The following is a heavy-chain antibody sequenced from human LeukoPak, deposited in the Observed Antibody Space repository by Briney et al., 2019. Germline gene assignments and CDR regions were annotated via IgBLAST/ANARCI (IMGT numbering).Heavy chain of an antibody. Sequence: GESLKISCKASGYSFTNYWIGWVRQMPGKGLEWMGIIYPGDSDTRYSPSFQGQVTISADKSISTAYLHWNSLKASDTAIYYCARQGGTGTTRNWVDPWGQGTRVTVSS. CDR3: ARQGGTGTTRNWVDP. D-gene: IGHD1-7*01. J-gene: IGHJ5*02. V-gene: IGHV5-51*01. CDR2: IYPGDSDT. CDR1: GYSFTNYW.